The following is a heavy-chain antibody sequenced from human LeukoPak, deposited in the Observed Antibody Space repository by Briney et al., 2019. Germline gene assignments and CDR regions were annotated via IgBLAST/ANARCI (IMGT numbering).Heavy chain of an antibody. D-gene: IGHD3-22*01. V-gene: IGHV1-2*02. Sequence: ASVTVSFKASAYTFTGYYMHWVRQAPGQGLEWMGWINPSTGGTNYAQKFQGRVTMTRDTSINTAYMELSRLRSDDTAVYYCARYVDYYDSSGYTALDYWGQGTLVTVSS. CDR2: INPSTGGT. CDR3: ARYVDYYDSSGYTALDY. CDR1: AYTFTGYY. J-gene: IGHJ4*02.